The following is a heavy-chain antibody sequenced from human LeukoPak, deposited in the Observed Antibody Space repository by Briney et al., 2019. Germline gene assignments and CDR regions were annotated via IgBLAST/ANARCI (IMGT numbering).Heavy chain of an antibody. CDR1: GGSFSGYY. CDR3: ARHGGWLAGARN. J-gene: IGHJ4*02. D-gene: IGHD6-19*01. Sequence: PSETLSLTCAVYGGSFSGYYWSWIRQPPGKGLEWIGYIYYSGSTNYNPSLKSRVTISVDTSKNLFSLKLTSVTAADTAVYYCARHGGWLAGARNWGQGTLVTVSS. CDR2: IYYSGST. V-gene: IGHV4-59*08.